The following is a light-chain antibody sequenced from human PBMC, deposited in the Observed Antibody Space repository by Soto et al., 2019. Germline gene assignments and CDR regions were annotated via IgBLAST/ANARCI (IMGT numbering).Light chain of an antibody. J-gene: IGKJ2*01. Sequence: DIQLTQSPSFLSASVGDRVTITCRASQGISSYLAWYQQKPGKAPKLLIYAASTLQSGVPSRFSGSGSGTEFTLTISSLQPEDFATYYFQEYKNYSYTFGQGTKVDIX. V-gene: IGKV1-9*01. CDR2: AAS. CDR3: QEYKNYSYT. CDR1: QGISSY.